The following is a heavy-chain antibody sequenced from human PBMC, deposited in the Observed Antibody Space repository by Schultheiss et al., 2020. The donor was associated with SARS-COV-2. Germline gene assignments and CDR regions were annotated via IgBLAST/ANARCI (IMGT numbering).Heavy chain of an antibody. V-gene: IGHV1-18*04. Sequence: ASVKVSCKTSGYTFTSHGISWVRQAPGQGLEWMGWITAYNGHAEYSQNFQGRVTMTTDRSTSTAYMELSSLRSEDTAVYYCARGPKCIEGHCYLGAHYYGLDVWGPGTTVTVSS. CDR3: ARGPKCIEGHCYLGAHYYGLDV. D-gene: IGHD1-26*01. CDR1: GYTFTSHG. J-gene: IGHJ6*02. CDR2: ITAYNGHA.